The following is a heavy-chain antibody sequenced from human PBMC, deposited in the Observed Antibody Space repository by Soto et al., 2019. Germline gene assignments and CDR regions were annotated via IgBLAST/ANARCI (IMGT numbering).Heavy chain of an antibody. Sequence: GGSLRLSCAASGFTFSSYAMSWVRQAPGKGLEWVSAISGGGGRTNYADSVKGRFTISRDNSKNTLYLQMNSLRAEDTAVYYCAKGGYGDYAAFDIWGQGTMVTVSS. V-gene: IGHV3-23*01. CDR3: AKGGYGDYAAFDI. CDR2: ISGGGGRT. J-gene: IGHJ3*02. D-gene: IGHD4-17*01. CDR1: GFTFSSYA.